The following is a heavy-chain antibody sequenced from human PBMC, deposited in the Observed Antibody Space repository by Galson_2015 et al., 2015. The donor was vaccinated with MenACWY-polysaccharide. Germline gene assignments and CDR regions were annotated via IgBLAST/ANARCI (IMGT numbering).Heavy chain of an antibody. CDR1: GFTFSSFW. J-gene: IGHJ2*01. Sequence: SLRLSCAASGFTFSSFWMSWVRQAPGKGLGWVAIIKQDGCEKYYVDSVKGRFSISRDNAKNSLYLQMNSLRSEDTAVYYCARDPLDSSGYTRGSVFDLWGRGTLVTVSS. V-gene: IGHV3-7*01. CDR3: ARDPLDSSGYTRGSVFDL. CDR2: IKQDGCEK. D-gene: IGHD3-22*01.